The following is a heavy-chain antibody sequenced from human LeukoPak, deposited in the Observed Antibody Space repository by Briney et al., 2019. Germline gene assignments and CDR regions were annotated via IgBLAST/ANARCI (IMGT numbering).Heavy chain of an antibody. CDR1: GFTFSSYA. D-gene: IGHD2-15*01. Sequence: GGSLRLSCAASGFTFSSYAMSLVRQAPGKGLEWVSAISGSGGSTYYADSVKGRFTISRDNSKNTLYLQMNSLRAEDTAVYYCAKDWAVVVVAARYFDYWGQGTLVTVSS. J-gene: IGHJ4*02. CDR3: AKDWAVVVVAARYFDY. CDR2: ISGSGGST. V-gene: IGHV3-23*01.